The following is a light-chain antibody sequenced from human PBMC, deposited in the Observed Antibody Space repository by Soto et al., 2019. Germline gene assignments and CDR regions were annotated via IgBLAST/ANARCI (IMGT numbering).Light chain of an antibody. CDR1: EDVDIY. Sequence: EVVLTQSPATLSLSPGGRATLTCRASEDVDIYLAWYQQRPGQAPRLLIYDTSKRATGIPARFTGTGSGTDFTLTISSLEPEDFAVYYCQQRFSWPPWTFGQGTKVEIK. V-gene: IGKV3-11*01. CDR2: DTS. CDR3: QQRFSWPPWT. J-gene: IGKJ1*01.